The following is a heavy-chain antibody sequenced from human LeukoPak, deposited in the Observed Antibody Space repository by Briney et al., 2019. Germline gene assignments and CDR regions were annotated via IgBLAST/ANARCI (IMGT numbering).Heavy chain of an antibody. J-gene: IGHJ6*03. D-gene: IGHD6-13*01. CDR3: ARADSVPAGDYHYWYMDV. V-gene: IGHV1-2*02. Sequence: ASVKVSRKASGFTLIDYIHWVRQDPRQGLQWMGWIKANSGDREYAQKFQGRVTMTRDTSISTVYMELSSLRSDDTAVYYCARADSVPAGDYHYWYMDVWGKGTTVTVSS. CDR2: IKANSGDR. CDR1: GFTLIDY.